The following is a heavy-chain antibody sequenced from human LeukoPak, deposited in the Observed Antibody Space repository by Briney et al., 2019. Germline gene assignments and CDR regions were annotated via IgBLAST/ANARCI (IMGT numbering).Heavy chain of an antibody. CDR1: GGTFSSYA. Sequence: AVKVSCKASGGTFSSYAISWVRQAPGQGLEWMGGIILIYGTANYAQKFQGRVTITADESTSTAYMELSSLRSEDTAVYYCARTSYDYVWGSYRLFDYWGQGTLVTVSS. CDR2: IILIYGTA. D-gene: IGHD3-16*02. CDR3: ARTSYDYVWGSYRLFDY. V-gene: IGHV1-69*13. J-gene: IGHJ4*02.